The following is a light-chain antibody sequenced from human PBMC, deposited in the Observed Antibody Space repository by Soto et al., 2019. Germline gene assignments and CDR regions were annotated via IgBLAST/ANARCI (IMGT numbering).Light chain of an antibody. Sequence: SVLTQPSSVSGTPGHRVTISCSGTTSNVGGNVVNWYQQFPETAPKLIIYSNNFRPSGVPDRFSGSKSGTSASLAISGLQSEDEADYYCATWDDSLDGRVFGGGTQLTVL. V-gene: IGLV1-44*01. CDR2: SNN. CDR3: ATWDDSLDGRV. J-gene: IGLJ3*02. CDR1: TSNVGGNV.